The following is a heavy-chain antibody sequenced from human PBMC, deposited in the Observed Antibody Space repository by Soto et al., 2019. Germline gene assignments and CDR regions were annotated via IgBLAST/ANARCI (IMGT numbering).Heavy chain of an antibody. V-gene: IGHV4-34*01. Sequence: QVQLQQWGAGLLKPSETLSLTCAVYGGSFSGYYWSWIRQPPGKGLEWIGEINHSGSTNYNPSLKSRVTISVDTSKNQFSLKLSSVTAADTAGYYCARGRSSSPQILDYWGQGTLVTVSS. J-gene: IGHJ4*02. CDR2: INHSGST. D-gene: IGHD6-13*01. CDR1: GGSFSGYY. CDR3: ARGRSSSPQILDY.